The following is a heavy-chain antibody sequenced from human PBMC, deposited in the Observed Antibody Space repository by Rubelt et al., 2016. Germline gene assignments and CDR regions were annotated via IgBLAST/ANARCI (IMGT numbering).Heavy chain of an antibody. V-gene: IGHV4-59*12. CDR3: ARVVPAPMSFDF. D-gene: IGHD2-2*01. CDR2: INHSGST. CDR1: GASISSYY. J-gene: IGHJ4*02. Sequence: QVQLQESGPGLVKPSETLSLTCTVSGASISSYYWSWIRQPPGKGMEWLGEINHSGSTKYNPSLKSRVTNSVDTSKNQFSLKCSSVTAADTAVYYCARVVPAPMSFDFWGQGTLVTVSS.